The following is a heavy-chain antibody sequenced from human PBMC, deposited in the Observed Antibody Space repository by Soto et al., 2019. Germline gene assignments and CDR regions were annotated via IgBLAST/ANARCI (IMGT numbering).Heavy chain of an antibody. CDR3: AREGSSSPEYFDF. CDR1: GGSVSSGRYY. CDR2: IYYTGRI. D-gene: IGHD2-15*01. V-gene: IGHV4-30-4*08. Sequence: SEPLSLTCTLSGGSVSSGRYYWSWIRQHPGEGLEWIGYIYYTGRISSTPSLESRVTISMDTSKNQFSLKLSSVSAADTAVYYCAREGSSSPEYFDFWGPGTLVTVSS. J-gene: IGHJ4*02.